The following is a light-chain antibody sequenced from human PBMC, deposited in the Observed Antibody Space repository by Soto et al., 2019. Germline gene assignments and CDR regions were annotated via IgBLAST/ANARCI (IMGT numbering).Light chain of an antibody. CDR1: SSDVGSYTY. J-gene: IGLJ1*01. Sequence: QSALTQPASVSGSPGQSITISCTGTSSDVGSYTYVSWFQQHPCRAPKLMLYDVSNRPSGVSNRFSGSKSGNTASLTISVFQAADEADYYCSSFTSTSTYVFGTGTKVTVL. CDR2: DVS. CDR3: SSFTSTSTYV. V-gene: IGLV2-14*03.